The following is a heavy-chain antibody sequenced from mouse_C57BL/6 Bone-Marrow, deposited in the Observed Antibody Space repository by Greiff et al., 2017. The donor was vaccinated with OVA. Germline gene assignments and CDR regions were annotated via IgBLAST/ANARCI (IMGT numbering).Heavy chain of an antibody. CDR2: IWGDGST. J-gene: IGHJ3*01. CDR1: GFSLTSYG. Sequence: VKLMESGPGLVAPSQSLSITCTVSGFSLTSYGVSWVRQPPGQGLEWLGVIWGDGSTNYYSALISRLSISKGNAKSQVLLKLNSLQTEDTATYYGANPGSGFAYWGQGTLVTVSA. CDR3: ANPGSGFAY. V-gene: IGHV2-3*01.